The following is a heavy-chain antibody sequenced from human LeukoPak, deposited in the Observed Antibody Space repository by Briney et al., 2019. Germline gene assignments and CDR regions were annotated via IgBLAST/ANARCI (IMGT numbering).Heavy chain of an antibody. Sequence: GRSLRLSRAASVLTFSDYYMSGIRPAPGRGLEWVSYISSSGSTIYYADSVKGRFTIPRDSAKNSLYLQMNSLRAEDTAVYYCAKDSKIVGATFRSYHYMDVWGKGTAVTVSS. CDR3: AKDSKIVGATFRSYHYMDV. CDR2: ISSSGSTI. V-gene: IGHV3-11*01. D-gene: IGHD1-26*01. J-gene: IGHJ6*03. CDR1: VLTFSDYY.